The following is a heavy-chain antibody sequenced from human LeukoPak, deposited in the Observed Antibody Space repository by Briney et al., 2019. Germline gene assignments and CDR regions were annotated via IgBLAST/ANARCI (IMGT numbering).Heavy chain of an antibody. D-gene: IGHD3-16*02. CDR3: ARGVYDYVWGSYRPAYYFDY. CDR1: GFTFSSYA. V-gene: IGHV3-23*01. J-gene: IGHJ4*02. Sequence: GGSLRLSCAASGFTFSSYAMSWVRQAPGKGLEWVSAISGSGGSTYYADSVKGRFTISRDNSKNTLYLQMNSLRAEDTAVYYCARGVYDYVWGSYRPAYYFDYWGQGTLVTVSS. CDR2: ISGSGGST.